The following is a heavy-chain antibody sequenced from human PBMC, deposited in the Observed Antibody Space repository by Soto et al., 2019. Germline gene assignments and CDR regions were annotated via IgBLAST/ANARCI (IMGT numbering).Heavy chain of an antibody. J-gene: IGHJ3*02. CDR1: GFTFSIYA. CDR3: TRHDNNGLDI. D-gene: IGHD3-22*01. CDR2: ISYDGTKT. Sequence: PGGSLRLSCVSSGFTFSIYAMHWVRQAPGMGLEWVAVISYDGTKTYYADSVKGRFNIARDNSKNTLNLQMNSLRVEDTAVYYCTRHDNNGLDIWGQGTMVTVSS. V-gene: IGHV3-30-3*01.